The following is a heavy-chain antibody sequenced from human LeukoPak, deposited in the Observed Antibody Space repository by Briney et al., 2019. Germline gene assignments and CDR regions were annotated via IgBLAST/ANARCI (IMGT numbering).Heavy chain of an antibody. CDR1: GFTFDDYA. CDR2: IGWNSGSI. D-gene: IGHD6-19*01. J-gene: IGHJ4*02. V-gene: IGHV3-9*01. CDR3: AKAANPAVASHIDY. Sequence: GGSLRLSCAASGFTFDDYAMHWVRQAPGKGLEWVSGIGWNSGSIGYADSVKGRFTISRDNAKDSLYLQMNSLRAEDTALYYCAKAANPAVASHIDYWGQGTLVTVSS.